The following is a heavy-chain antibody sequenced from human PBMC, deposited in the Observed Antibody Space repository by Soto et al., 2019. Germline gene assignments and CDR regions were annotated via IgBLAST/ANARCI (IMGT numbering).Heavy chain of an antibody. CDR3: VASRNWGGYYYYGMDV. V-gene: IGHV4-59*08. Sequence: PSETLSLTCTVSGGSISSYYWSWIRQPPGKGLEWIGYIYYSGTTTYNPSLKSRVTVSVDTSKNQFSLKLSSVTAADTAVYYCVASRNWGGYYYYGMDVWGQGTTVTVSS. J-gene: IGHJ6*02. CDR2: IYYSGTT. D-gene: IGHD7-27*01. CDR1: GGSISSYY.